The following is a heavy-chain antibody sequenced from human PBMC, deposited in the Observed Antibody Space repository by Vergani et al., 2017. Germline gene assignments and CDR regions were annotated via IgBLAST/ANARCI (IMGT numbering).Heavy chain of an antibody. V-gene: IGHV4-59*01. CDR2: IYYSGST. CDR3: ARGVAAAGTYYYYYMDV. J-gene: IGHJ6*03. CDR1: GGSISSYY. Sequence: QLQLQESGPGLVKPSQTLSLTCTVSGGSISSYYWSWIRQPPGKGLEWIGYIYYSGSTNYNPSLKSRVTISVDTSKNQFSLKLSSVTAADTAVYYCARGVAAAGTYYYYYMDVWGKGTTVTVSS. D-gene: IGHD6-13*01.